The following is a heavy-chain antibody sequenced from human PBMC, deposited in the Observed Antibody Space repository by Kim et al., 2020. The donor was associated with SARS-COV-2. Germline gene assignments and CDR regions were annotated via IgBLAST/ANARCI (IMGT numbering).Heavy chain of an antibody. Sequence: ASVKVSCKVSGYTLTELSMHWVRQAPGKGLEWMGGFDPEDGETIYAQKFQGRVTMTEDTSTDTAYMELSSLRSEDTAVYYCARMYYYDSSGAPDKAYYYYGMDVWGQGTTVTVSS. CDR3: ARMYYYDSSGAPDKAYYYYGMDV. CDR1: GYTLTELS. CDR2: FDPEDGET. J-gene: IGHJ6*02. D-gene: IGHD3-22*01. V-gene: IGHV1-24*01.